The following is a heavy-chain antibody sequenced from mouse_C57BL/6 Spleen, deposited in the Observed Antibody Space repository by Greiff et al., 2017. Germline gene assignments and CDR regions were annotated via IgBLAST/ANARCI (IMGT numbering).Heavy chain of an antibody. CDR1: GYTFTDYE. V-gene: IGHV1-15*01. Sequence: QVQLQQSGAELVRPGASVTLSCKASGYTFTDYEMHWVKQTPVHGLEWIGAIDPETGGTAYNQKFKGKAILTADKSSSTAYMELRSLTSEDSAVYYCTRNPPTIVTLYYFDYWGQGTTITVSS. CDR2: IDPETGGT. D-gene: IGHD2-5*01. CDR3: TRNPPTIVTLYYFDY. J-gene: IGHJ2*01.